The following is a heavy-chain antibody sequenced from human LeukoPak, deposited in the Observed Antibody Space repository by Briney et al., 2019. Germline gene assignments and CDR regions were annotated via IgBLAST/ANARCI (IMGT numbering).Heavy chain of an antibody. Sequence: SVKVSCKASGGTFSSYAISWVRQAPGQGFEWMGGIIPIFGTANYAQKFQGRVTITADESTSTAYMELSSLRSEDTAVYYCARDPRGATPPYGMDVWGQGTTVTVSS. CDR2: IIPIFGTA. CDR1: GGTFSSYA. CDR3: ARDPRGATPPYGMDV. D-gene: IGHD2-15*01. V-gene: IGHV1-69*13. J-gene: IGHJ6*02.